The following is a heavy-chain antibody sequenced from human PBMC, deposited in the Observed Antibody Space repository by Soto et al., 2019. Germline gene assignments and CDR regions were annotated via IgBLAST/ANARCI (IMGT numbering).Heavy chain of an antibody. J-gene: IGHJ5*02. V-gene: IGHV4-34*01. CDR3: ATQIGSDTQYIWFLP. CDR2: INHSGST. D-gene: IGHD3-10*01. Sequence: SETLSLTCAVYGGSFSGYYWSWIRQPPGKGLEWIGEINHSGSTNYNPSLKSRVTISVDTSKNQFSLKLSSVIAADTAVYYCATQIGSDTQYIWFLPWGQGILVTVSS. CDR1: GGSFSGYY.